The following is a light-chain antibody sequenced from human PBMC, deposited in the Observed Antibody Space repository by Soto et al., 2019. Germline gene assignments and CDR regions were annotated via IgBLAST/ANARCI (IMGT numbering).Light chain of an antibody. CDR1: QGVGRNY. CDR2: DAS. Sequence: EIVLTQSPGTLSLSPGESATLSCRASQGVGRNYLAWFQHKPDQAPRLLIYDASDRADGIPARFSGTRSGTDFTLTISSLEPEDFAVYYCQQRSNWLTFGGGTRVDI. V-gene: IGKV3D-20*02. CDR3: QQRSNWLT. J-gene: IGKJ4*01.